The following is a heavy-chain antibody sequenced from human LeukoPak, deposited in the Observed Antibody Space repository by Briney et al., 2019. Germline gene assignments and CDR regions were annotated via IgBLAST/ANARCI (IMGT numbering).Heavy chain of an antibody. V-gene: IGHV4-59*01. Sequence: SETLSLTCTVSGGSISSYYWSWIRQPPGEGLEWIGYIYYSGSTNYNPSLKSRVTMSVDTSKNQFSLKLSSVTAADTAVYYCARAPLDYSIDYWGQGTLVTVSS. CDR2: IYYSGST. J-gene: IGHJ4*02. CDR1: GGSISSYY. D-gene: IGHD2-15*01. CDR3: ARAPLDYSIDY.